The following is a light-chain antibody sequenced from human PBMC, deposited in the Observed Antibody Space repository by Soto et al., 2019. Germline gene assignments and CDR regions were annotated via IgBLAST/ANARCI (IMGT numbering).Light chain of an antibody. Sequence: QSVLTQPPSVSGAPGQRVTISCTGSSSNIGAGYDVNWYQQLPGTAPTLLIFGDSNRPSGVPDRFSGSKSGTSASLAITGRQAAYEADYDCQSSASRLSGSAVFGTGTKLTVL. CDR3: QSSASRLSGSAV. CDR1: SSNIGAGYD. CDR2: GDS. J-gene: IGLJ1*01. V-gene: IGLV1-40*01.